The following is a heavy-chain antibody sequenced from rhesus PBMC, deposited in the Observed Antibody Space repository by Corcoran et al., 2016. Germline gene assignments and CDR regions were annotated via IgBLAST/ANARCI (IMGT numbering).Heavy chain of an antibody. CDR1: GGSISSSNC. D-gene: IGHD2-39*01. V-gene: IGHV4-93*02. Sequence: QVQLQESGPAVVKPSETLSLTCAVSGGSISSSNCWSWILRSPGKWLEWIGGIYGSGRSPKYNPSLKSRVNISIDTSKNQFSLKLSAVTAADTAVYYCARRALVYYFDYWGQGVLVTVSS. CDR3: ARRALVYYFDY. J-gene: IGHJ4*01. CDR2: IYGSGRSP.